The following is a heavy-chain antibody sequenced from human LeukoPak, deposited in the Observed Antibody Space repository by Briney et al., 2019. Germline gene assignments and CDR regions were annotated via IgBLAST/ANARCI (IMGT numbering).Heavy chain of an antibody. V-gene: IGHV3-23*01. CDR1: GFTFSSYA. D-gene: IGHD4-17*01. Sequence: PGGSLRLSCAASGFTFSSYAMSWVRQAPGKGLEWVSTISGTGGTTYYADSVKGRFTISRDNSKNTLYLQMNSLRADDTAIYFCAKDPLGDYYFDYWGQGTLVIVSS. CDR2: ISGTGGTT. J-gene: IGHJ4*02. CDR3: AKDPLGDYYFDY.